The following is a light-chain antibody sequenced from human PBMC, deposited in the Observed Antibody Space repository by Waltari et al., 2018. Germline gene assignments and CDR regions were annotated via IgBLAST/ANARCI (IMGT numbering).Light chain of an antibody. Sequence: SVLTQPPSASGPPGQRATIPCSGRCPNCGFNTVCRYQQIPGPAPKLPIYTDNQRPSGVPDRFSGSKSGASASLAVSGLRSEDEADYYCAVWDDSLGTFVFGTGTQVTVL. J-gene: IGLJ1*01. CDR2: TDN. CDR1: CPNCGFNT. V-gene: IGLV1-47*01. CDR3: AVWDDSLGTFV.